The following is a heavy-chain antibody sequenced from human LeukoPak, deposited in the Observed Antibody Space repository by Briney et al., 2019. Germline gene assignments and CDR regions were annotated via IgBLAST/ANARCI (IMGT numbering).Heavy chain of an antibody. D-gene: IGHD6-13*01. CDR2: IQFDGSNE. J-gene: IGHJ4*02. V-gene: IGHV3-30*12. CDR1: GFIFSTYG. CDR3: TRWDIAAAGTVLDY. Sequence: GGSLRLSCTASGFIFSTYGMHWVRQAPGKGLEWVAFIQFDGSNEFYADSVKGRFTISRDNSKNTLYLQMNSLKTEDTAVYYCTRWDIAAAGTVLDYWGQGTLVTVSS.